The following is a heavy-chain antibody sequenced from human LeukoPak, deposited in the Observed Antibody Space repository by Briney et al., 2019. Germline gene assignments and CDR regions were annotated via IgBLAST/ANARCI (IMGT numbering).Heavy chain of an antibody. CDR1: GGSISSSSYY. V-gene: IGHV4-39*01. J-gene: IGHJ6*02. CDR3: ARLGVRGNYGMDV. CDR2: IYYSGST. Sequence: SETLSLTCTVSGGSISSSSYYWGWIRQPPGKGLEWIGSIYYSGSTYYNPYLKSRVTISVDTSKNQFSLKLSSVTAADTAVYYCARLGVRGNYGMDVWGQGTTVTVSS. D-gene: IGHD3-10*01.